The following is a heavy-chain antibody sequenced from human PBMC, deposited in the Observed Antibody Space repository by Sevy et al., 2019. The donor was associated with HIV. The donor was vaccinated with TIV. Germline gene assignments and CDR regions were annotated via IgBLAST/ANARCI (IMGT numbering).Heavy chain of an antibody. J-gene: IGHJ3*02. Sequence: GGSLRLSCAASGLTFSSYAMHWVRQGPGKGLEWVAVISYDARNEDYADSVKGRLTISRDNSKKTLYLQMNSLRAEDTAVYYCARFPPERAFDIWGQGTMVTVSS. CDR1: GLTFSSYA. V-gene: IGHV3-30*04. CDR2: ISYDARNE. CDR3: ARFPPERAFDI.